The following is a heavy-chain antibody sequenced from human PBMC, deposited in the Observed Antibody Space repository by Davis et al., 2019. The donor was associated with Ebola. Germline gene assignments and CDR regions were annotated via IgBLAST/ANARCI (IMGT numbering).Heavy chain of an antibody. CDR2: MNPNSGNT. Sequence: ASVKVSCKASGYTFTSYDINWVRQATGQGLEWMGWMNPNSGNTGYAQKFQGRVTMTRNTSISTAYMELSSLSSDDTAVYYCATCRGDCGGAFDIWGQGTMVTVSS. V-gene: IGHV1-8*01. CDR1: GYTFTSYD. J-gene: IGHJ3*02. D-gene: IGHD2-21*02. CDR3: ATCRGDCGGAFDI.